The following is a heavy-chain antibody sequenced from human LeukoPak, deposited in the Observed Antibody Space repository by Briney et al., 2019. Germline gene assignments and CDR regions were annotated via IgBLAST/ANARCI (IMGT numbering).Heavy chain of an antibody. CDR3: AKDSVAYNQVFDAFDI. D-gene: IGHD1-1*01. Sequence: GGSLRLSCSASGFTFSRFAMNWVRQTPGKGLEWVSHVGGNGADTYYADSVKGRFTVSRDNSKNSLYLQMNSPRAEDTAVYYCAKDSVAYNQVFDAFDIWGQGTKVTVSS. CDR1: GFTFSRFA. V-gene: IGHV3-23*01. J-gene: IGHJ3*02. CDR2: VGGNGADT.